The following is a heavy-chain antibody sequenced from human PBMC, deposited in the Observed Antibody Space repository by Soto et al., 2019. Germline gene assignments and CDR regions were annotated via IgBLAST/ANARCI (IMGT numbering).Heavy chain of an antibody. J-gene: IGHJ5*02. V-gene: IGHV4-59*01. D-gene: IGHD3-22*01. CDR2: IYYSGST. CDR1: GGSISSYY. CDR3: ARRMTPRSYYYDSSGPRYNWFDP. Sequence: TCTVSGGSISSYYWSWIRQPPGKGLEWIGYIYYSGSTNYNPSLKSRVTISVDTSKNQFSLKLSSVTAADTAVYYCARRMTPRSYYYDSSGPRYNWFDPWGQGTLVTVSS.